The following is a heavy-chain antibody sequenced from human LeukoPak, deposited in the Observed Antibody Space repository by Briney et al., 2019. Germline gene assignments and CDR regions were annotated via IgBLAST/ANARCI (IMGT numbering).Heavy chain of an antibody. Sequence: SETLPLTCTVSGGSISSGGYYWSWIRQHPGKGLEWIGYIYYSGSTYYNPSLKSRVTISVDTSKNQFSMKLSSVTAADTAVYYCARGLSDSSSWYPLVYFDYWGQGTLVTVSS. CDR1: GGSISSGGYY. J-gene: IGHJ4*02. V-gene: IGHV4-31*03. CDR2: IYYSGST. CDR3: ARGLSDSSSWYPLVYFDY. D-gene: IGHD6-13*01.